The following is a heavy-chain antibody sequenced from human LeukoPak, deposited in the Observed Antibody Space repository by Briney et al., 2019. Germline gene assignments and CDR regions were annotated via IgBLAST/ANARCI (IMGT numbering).Heavy chain of an antibody. Sequence: PSETLSLTCTVSGGSISSGGYYWSWIRQHPGKGLEWIGYIYYSGSTYYNPSLKSRVTISVDTSKNQFSLKLSSVTAADTAVYYCARSTGYSSGWTDYWGQGTLVTVSS. CDR2: IYYSGST. J-gene: IGHJ4*02. D-gene: IGHD6-19*01. CDR1: GGSISSGGYY. V-gene: IGHV4-31*03. CDR3: ARSTGYSSGWTDY.